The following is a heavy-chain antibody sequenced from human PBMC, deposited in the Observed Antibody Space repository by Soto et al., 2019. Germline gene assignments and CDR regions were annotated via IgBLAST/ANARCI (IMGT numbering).Heavy chain of an antibody. CDR2: ISSSSSTI. D-gene: IGHD2-15*01. CDR1: GFTFSSYS. V-gene: IGHV3-48*01. Sequence: GGSLRLSCAASGFTFSSYSMNWVRQAPGKGLEWVSYISSSSSTIYYADSVKGRFTISRDNAKNSLYLQMNSLRAEDTAVYYCARDGARCSGGSCYSLLNWFDPWGQGTLVTVSS. J-gene: IGHJ5*02. CDR3: ARDGARCSGGSCYSLLNWFDP.